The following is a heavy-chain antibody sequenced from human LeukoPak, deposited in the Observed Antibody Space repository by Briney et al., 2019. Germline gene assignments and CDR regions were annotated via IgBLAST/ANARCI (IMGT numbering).Heavy chain of an antibody. J-gene: IGHJ6*03. V-gene: IGHV4-39*01. Sequence: SETLSLTCTVSGASISNNTYYWGWIRQSPGKGLEWIGSFYYSGSTFYNPSLRSRVTILGDTSKNQFSLKLSSVTAADTAVYYCARLIFYDFWTGPYYYYMDVWGKGTTVTVSS. CDR1: GASISNNTYY. D-gene: IGHD3-3*01. CDR2: FYYSGST. CDR3: ARLIFYDFWTGPYYYYMDV.